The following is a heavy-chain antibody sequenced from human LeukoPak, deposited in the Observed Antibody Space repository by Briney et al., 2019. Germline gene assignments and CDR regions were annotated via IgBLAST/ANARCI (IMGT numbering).Heavy chain of an antibody. V-gene: IGHV6-1*01. Sequence: SQTLSLTCAISGDSVSSNSAAWNWIRQSPSRGLEWLGRTYYRSKWYNDYAVSVKSRITINPDSSKNQFSLQLNSVTPEDTAVYYCARDKRQWLVRGDRWDNWFDPWGQGTLVTVSS. D-gene: IGHD6-19*01. CDR2: TYYRSKWYN. CDR1: GDSVSSNSAA. J-gene: IGHJ5*02. CDR3: ARDKRQWLVRGDRWDNWFDP.